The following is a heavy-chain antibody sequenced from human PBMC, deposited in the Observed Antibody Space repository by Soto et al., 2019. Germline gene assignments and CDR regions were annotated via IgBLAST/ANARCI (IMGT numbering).Heavy chain of an antibody. J-gene: IGHJ4*01. CDR2: ISDST. Sequence: GGSLRLSCAASGFTFSSYSMGWVRQAPGKGLEWVSSISDSTYYADSVKGRFTISRDNSKNTLYLQMNSLRAEDTAVYCCARELGGEGGYWC. CDR3: ARELGGEGGY. D-gene: IGHD3-16*01. CDR1: GFTFSSYS. V-gene: IGHV3-23*01.